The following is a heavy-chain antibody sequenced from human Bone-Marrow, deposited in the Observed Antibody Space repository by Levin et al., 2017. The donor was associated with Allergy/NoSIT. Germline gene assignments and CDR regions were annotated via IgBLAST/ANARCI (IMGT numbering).Heavy chain of an antibody. Sequence: GGSLRLSCAASGFTFSSYSMNWVRQAPGKGLEWVSSISSGSRYIYYADSVKGRFTISRDDARNSLYLQMNRLRAKDTALYYCARDFEGQLNSWGQGTLVTVSA. V-gene: IGHV3-21*06. CDR1: GFTFSSYS. CDR3: ARDFEGQLNS. J-gene: IGHJ4*02. D-gene: IGHD6-6*01. CDR2: ISSGSRYI.